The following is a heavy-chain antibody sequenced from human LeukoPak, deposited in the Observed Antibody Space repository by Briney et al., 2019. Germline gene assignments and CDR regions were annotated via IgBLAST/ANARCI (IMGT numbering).Heavy chain of an antibody. CDR2: ISSNGSST. CDR3: VKDSRIVVVTAKYYFDY. D-gene: IGHD2-21*02. J-gene: IGHJ4*02. Sequence: GGTLRLSCSVSGYTFSRSDVHWVRQAPAKGLEYVSAISSNGSSTYYADSVKGRFTISRDKSKNTLYLLMNSFGADDTAVYYCVKDSRIVVVTAKYYFDYWGQGTLVTVSP. CDR1: GYTFSRSD. V-gene: IGHV3-64D*09.